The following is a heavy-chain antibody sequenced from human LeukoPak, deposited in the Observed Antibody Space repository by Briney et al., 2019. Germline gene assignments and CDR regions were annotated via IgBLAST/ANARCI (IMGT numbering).Heavy chain of an antibody. Sequence: PGGSLRPSCAASGFTFSSYWMSWVRQAPGKGLEWVANIKQDGSEKYYVDSVKGRFTISRDNAKNSLYLQMNSLRAEDTAVYYCARVPNVDYDFWSGYSKPTDAFDIWGQGTMVTVSS. CDR1: GFTFSSYW. D-gene: IGHD3-3*01. V-gene: IGHV3-7*01. CDR3: ARVPNVDYDFWSGYSKPTDAFDI. CDR2: IKQDGSEK. J-gene: IGHJ3*02.